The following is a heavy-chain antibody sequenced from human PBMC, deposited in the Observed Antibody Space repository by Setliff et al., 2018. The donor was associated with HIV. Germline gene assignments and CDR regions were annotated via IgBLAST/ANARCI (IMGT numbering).Heavy chain of an antibody. J-gene: IGHJ4*02. CDR3: ANSPARPPFDC. CDR1: GFTFSNYV. CDR2: ISGSGVNS. D-gene: IGHD6-6*01. Sequence: GSLRLSCAASGFTFSNYVINWIRQAPGKGLEWISGISGSGVNSYYADSVKGRFTISRDNSKNTVYLQMNSLRAEDTAVYYCANSPARPPFDCWGQGALVTVSS. V-gene: IGHV3-23*01.